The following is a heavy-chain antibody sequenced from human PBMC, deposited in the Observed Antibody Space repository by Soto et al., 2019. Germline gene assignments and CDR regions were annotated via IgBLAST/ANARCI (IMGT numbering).Heavy chain of an antibody. CDR1: GYTFTSYG. CDR3: ARGPSTGCFDS. Sequence: ASVKVSCKASGYTFTSYGISWVRQAPGQGLEWMGWISAYNGDTMYSQKFLGRVSNTRDTSATTAYMELTSLTSEDTAIYYCARGPSTGCFDSWGQGTLVTVSS. CDR2: ISAYNGDT. D-gene: IGHD1-1*01. J-gene: IGHJ4*02. V-gene: IGHV1-18*01.